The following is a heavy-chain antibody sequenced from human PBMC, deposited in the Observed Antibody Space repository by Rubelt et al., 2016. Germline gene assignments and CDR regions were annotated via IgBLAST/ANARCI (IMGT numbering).Heavy chain of an antibody. CDR1: FSSYA. D-gene: IGHD6-13*01. CDR2: ISGSGGST. V-gene: IGHV3-23*01. Sequence: FSSYAMSWVRQAPGKGLEWVSAISGSGGSTYYADSVKGRFTISRDNSKNTLYLQMNSLRAEDTAVYYCARDLGYQQQLVLSYNYYYYGMDVWGQGTTVTVSS. J-gene: IGHJ6*02. CDR3: ARDLGYQQQLVLSYNYYYYGMDV.